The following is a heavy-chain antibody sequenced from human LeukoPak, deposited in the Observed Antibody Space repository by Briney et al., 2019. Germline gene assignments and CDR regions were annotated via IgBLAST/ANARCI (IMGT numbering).Heavy chain of an antibody. Sequence: GGSLRLSCAASGFTFSSYAMHWARQAPGKGLEWVAVISYDGSNKYYADSVKGRFTISRDNSKNTLYLQMNSLRAEDTAVYYCARGGYCSGGSCYYFDYWGQGTLVTVSS. D-gene: IGHD2-15*01. CDR2: ISYDGSNK. CDR3: ARGGYCSGGSCYYFDY. V-gene: IGHV3-30-3*01. J-gene: IGHJ4*02. CDR1: GFTFSSYA.